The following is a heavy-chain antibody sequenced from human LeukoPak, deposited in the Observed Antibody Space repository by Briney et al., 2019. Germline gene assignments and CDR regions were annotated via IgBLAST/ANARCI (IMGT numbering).Heavy chain of an antibody. D-gene: IGHD2-21*01. CDR3: ARFASAFDI. CDR2: INPSDGTT. V-gene: IGHV1-46*01. J-gene: IGHJ3*02. CDR1: GGTLSRYA. Sequence: ASVKVSCKASGGTLSRYAMSWVRQAPGQGLEWMGVINPSDGTTTYTQKFQGRVTMTRDMSTSTVYMELSSLNPEDTAVYYCARFASAFDIWGQGTMVTVSS.